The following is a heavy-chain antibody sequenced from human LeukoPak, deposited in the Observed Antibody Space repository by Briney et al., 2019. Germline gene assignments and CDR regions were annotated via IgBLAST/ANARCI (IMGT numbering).Heavy chain of an antibody. D-gene: IGHD3-22*01. J-gene: IGHJ4*02. Sequence: SETLSLTCTVSGGSISSSSYYWGWIRQPPGKGLEWIGSIYYSGSTYYNPSLKSRVTISVDTSKNQFSLRLSSVTAADTAVYYCARIDYYDSSGYPHIALDYWGQGTLVTVSS. CDR1: GGSISSSSYY. CDR3: ARIDYYDSSGYPHIALDY. V-gene: IGHV4-39*01. CDR2: IYYSGST.